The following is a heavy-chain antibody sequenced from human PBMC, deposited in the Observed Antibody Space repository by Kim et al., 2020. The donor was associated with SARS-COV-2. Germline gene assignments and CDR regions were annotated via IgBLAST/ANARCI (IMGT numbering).Heavy chain of an antibody. J-gene: IGHJ4*02. V-gene: IGHV4-39*01. Sequence: NPSLQSRVPISVDTSKNQFSLKLSSVTAADTAVYYCARLVYYGSGRAFDYWGQGTLVTVSS. CDR3: ARLVYYGSGRAFDY. D-gene: IGHD3-10*01.